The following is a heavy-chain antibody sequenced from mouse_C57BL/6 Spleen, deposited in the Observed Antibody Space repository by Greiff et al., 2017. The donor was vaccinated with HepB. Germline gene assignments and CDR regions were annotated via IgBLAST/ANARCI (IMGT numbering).Heavy chain of an antibody. CDR1: GYSFTSYY. D-gene: IGHD2-2*01. V-gene: IGHV1-66*01. CDR3: AREGVRAWFAY. CDR2: IYPGSGNT. J-gene: IGHJ3*01. Sequence: QVQLQQSGPELVKPGASVKISCKASGYSFTSYYIHWVKQRPGQGLEWIGWIYPGSGNTKYNEKFKGKATLTADTSSSTAYMQLSSLTSEDSAVYYCAREGVRAWFAYWGQGTLVTVSA.